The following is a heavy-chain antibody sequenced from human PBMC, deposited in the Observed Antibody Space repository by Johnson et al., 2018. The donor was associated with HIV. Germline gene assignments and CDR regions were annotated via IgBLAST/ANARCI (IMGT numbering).Heavy chain of an antibody. Sequence: EVQLVESGGGVVQPGGSLRLSCAASGFTFDDYGMSWVRQAPGKGLEWVSGINCNGLSIGSADSVKGRFTISRDNAKNSLYMQMNSVRSDDTALYYCVRLRQWLAGDAFDIWGQGTMVTVSS. CDR2: INCNGLSI. CDR1: GFTFDDYG. V-gene: IGHV3-20*04. CDR3: VRLRQWLAGDAFDI. D-gene: IGHD6-19*01. J-gene: IGHJ3*02.